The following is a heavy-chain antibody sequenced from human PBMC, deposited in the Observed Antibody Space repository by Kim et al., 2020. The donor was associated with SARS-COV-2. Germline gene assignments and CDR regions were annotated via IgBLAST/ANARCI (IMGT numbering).Heavy chain of an antibody. V-gene: IGHV4-30-2*01. CDR3: ARYEGDYDFWSGYQHYNWFDP. CDR2: IYHSGST. Sequence: SETLSLTCAVSGGSISSGGYSWSWIRQPPGKGLEWIGYIYHSGSTYYNPSLKSRVTISVDRSKNQFSLKLSSVTAADTAVYYCARYEGDYDFWSGYQHYNWFDPWGQGTLVTVSS. CDR1: GGSISSGGYS. D-gene: IGHD3-3*01. J-gene: IGHJ5*02.